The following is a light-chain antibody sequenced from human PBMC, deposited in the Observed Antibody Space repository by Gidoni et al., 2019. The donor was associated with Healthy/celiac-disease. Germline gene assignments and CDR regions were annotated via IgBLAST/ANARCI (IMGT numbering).Light chain of an antibody. CDR3: LQHNSYPLS. Sequence: DIQMTQSPSSLSASVGDRVTITCRASQGTRNDLGWYQQKSGKTPKRLIYAASSLQSGVPSRFSGSGSGKEFTLTISSLQPEDFATYYCLQHNSYPLSFGQGTKVEIK. CDR1: QGTRND. CDR2: AAS. J-gene: IGKJ1*01. V-gene: IGKV1-17*01.